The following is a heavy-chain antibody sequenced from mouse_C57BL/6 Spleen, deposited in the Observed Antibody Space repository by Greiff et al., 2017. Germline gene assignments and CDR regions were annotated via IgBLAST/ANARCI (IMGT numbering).Heavy chain of an antibody. Sequence: VKVVESGAELVRPGASVTLSCKASGYTFTDYEMHWVKQTPVHGLEWIGAIDPETGGTAYNQKFKGKAILTADKSSSTAYMELRSLTSEDSAVYYCTRSSYGNYEDYWGQGTTLTVSS. CDR3: TRSSYGNYEDY. CDR1: GYTFTDYE. J-gene: IGHJ2*01. D-gene: IGHD2-1*01. CDR2: IDPETGGT. V-gene: IGHV1-15*01.